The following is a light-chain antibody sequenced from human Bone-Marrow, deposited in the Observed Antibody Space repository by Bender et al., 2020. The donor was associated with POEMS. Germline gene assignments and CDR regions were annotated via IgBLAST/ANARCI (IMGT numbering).Light chain of an antibody. CDR2: DVS. J-gene: IGLJ1*01. CDR1: NSDVGGYNF. CDR3: QSYDISLNDYV. V-gene: IGLV2-14*03. Sequence: QSALTQPASVSGSPGQSITISCTGTNSDVGGYNFVSWYQQFPGKAPKLMIYDVSNRPSGVSPRFFGSKSDTSASLAITGLQPEDEADYYCQSYDISLNDYVFGTGTKVIVL.